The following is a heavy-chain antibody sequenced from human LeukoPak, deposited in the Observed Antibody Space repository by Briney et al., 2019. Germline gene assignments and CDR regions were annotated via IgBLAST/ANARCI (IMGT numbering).Heavy chain of an antibody. V-gene: IGHV4-4*07. D-gene: IGHD6-13*01. Sequence: SETLSLTCTVSGGSISSYYWSWTRQPAGKGLEWIGRIYTSGSTNYNPSLKSRVTMSVDTSKNQFSLKLSSVTAADTAVYYCARDRALAAAGTGGNWFDPWGQGTLVTVSS. CDR3: ARDRALAAAGTGGNWFDP. CDR2: IYTSGST. J-gene: IGHJ5*02. CDR1: GGSISSYY.